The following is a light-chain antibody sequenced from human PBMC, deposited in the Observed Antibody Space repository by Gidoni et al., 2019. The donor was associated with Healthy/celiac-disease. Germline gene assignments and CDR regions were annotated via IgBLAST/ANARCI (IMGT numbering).Light chain of an antibody. CDR1: QRVSSSY. Sequence: ELVLTQSRGTLSLSPWERATLSCRASQRVSSSYLAWYQQKPGQAPRLLIYGASSRATGIPDRFSGSGSGTDFTLTISRLEPEDFAVYYCQQYGSSPLTFGGGTKVEIK. CDR2: GAS. V-gene: IGKV3-20*01. CDR3: QQYGSSPLT. J-gene: IGKJ4*01.